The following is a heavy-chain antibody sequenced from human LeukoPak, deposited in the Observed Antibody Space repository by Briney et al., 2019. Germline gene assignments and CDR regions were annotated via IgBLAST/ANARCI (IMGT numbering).Heavy chain of an antibody. CDR3: ARAGDALDF. V-gene: IGHV1-18*01. Sequence: ASVKVSCKASGGTFSSYAISWVRQAPGQGLEWMGWINAYNGNTDYAQNLQGRVTVTTDTSTTTAYMELRSLRSDDTAVYYCARAGDALDFWGQGTMVTVSS. CDR1: GGTFSSYA. CDR2: INAYNGNT. J-gene: IGHJ3*01.